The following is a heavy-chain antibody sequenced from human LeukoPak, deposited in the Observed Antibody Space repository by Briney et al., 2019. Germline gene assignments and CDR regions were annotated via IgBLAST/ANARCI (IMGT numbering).Heavy chain of an antibody. CDR2: INGDGTST. Sequence: PGGSLKLSCGASGFTFSTYWMAWVRQTPEKGLVWISCINGDGTSTVYADSVKGRFTISRDNAKNTMYLQMNSLRAEDTAVYYCAKSASNALDIWGQGTMVTVSS. CDR1: GFTFSTYW. J-gene: IGHJ3*02. CDR3: AKSASNALDI. V-gene: IGHV3-74*01.